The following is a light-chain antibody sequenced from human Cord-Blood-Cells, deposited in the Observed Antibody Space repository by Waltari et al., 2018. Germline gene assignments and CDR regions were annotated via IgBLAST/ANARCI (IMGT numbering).Light chain of an antibody. V-gene: IGLV1-40*01. CDR2: GTS. CDR1: SSNIGAGYD. CDR3: QSYDSSLSGSV. J-gene: IGLJ3*02. Sequence: QSVLTQPPSVSGAPGQRVTISCTGSSSNIGAGYDVHWYQQLPGTAPKLLTLGTSNRPSGVPDRFSGSKSGTSASLAITGLQAEDEADYYCQSYDSSLSGSVFGGGTKLTVL.